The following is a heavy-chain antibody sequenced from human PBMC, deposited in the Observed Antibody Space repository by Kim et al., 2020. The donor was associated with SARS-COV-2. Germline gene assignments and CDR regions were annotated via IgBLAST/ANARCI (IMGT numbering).Heavy chain of an antibody. CDR1: GGSITSSSYY. CDR2: IYYSGST. J-gene: IGHJ4*02. Sequence: SETLSLICTVSGGSITSSSYYWGFIRQPPGKGLEWIGSIYYSGSTFNNPSLKSRVTMSIDKSKNQFSLILASVTAADTAVYYCASRYDSRGYYGYWGQGTLVTVSS. D-gene: IGHD3-22*01. CDR3: ASRYDSRGYYGY. V-gene: IGHV4-39*07.